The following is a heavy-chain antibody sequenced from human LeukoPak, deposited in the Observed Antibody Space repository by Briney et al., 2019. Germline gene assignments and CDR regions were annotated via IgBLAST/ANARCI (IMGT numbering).Heavy chain of an antibody. CDR1: GFTFSSYW. D-gene: IGHD5-12*01. J-gene: IGHJ4*02. V-gene: IGHV3-74*01. CDR3: ARGGYSGYNLDY. CDR2: INSDGSST. Sequence: GGSLRLSCAASGFTFSSYWMHWVRQAPGKGLVWVSRINSDGSSTSYADSVKGRFTISRDNAKNTLYLQMNSLRAEDTAVYHCARGGYSGYNLDYWGQGTLVTVSS.